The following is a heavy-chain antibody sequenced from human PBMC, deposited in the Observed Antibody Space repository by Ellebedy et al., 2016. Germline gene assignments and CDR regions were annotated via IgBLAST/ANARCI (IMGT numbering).Heavy chain of an antibody. Sequence: SGPTLVKPTQTLTLTCTFSGFSLTTSAVVVGWVRQPPGKALEWLAFIYGNDVKRYSPSLKSRLTITKDTSKNQVVLTMTNMDPVDTATYYCAHSTRQGVGIYYFDYWGQGTLVTVSS. CDR1: GFSLTTSAVV. V-gene: IGHV2-5*01. D-gene: IGHD6-13*01. CDR2: IYGNDVK. CDR3: AHSTRQGVGIYYFDY. J-gene: IGHJ4*02.